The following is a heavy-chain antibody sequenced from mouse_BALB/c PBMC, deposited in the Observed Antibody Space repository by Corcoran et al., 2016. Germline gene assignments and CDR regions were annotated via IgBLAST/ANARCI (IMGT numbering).Heavy chain of an antibody. CDR2: INPNNGGT. D-gene: IGHD2-4*01. CDR1: GYTFTDYT. V-gene: IGHV1-18*01. J-gene: IGHJ2*01. CDR3: ARSDYGFDY. Sequence: EVLLQQSGPELVKPGASVKIPCKASGYTFTDYTMDWVKQSHGKSLEWIGDINPNNGGTIYNQKFKGKATLTVDKSSSTAYMELRSLTSEDTAVYYCARSDYGFDYWGQGTTLTVSS.